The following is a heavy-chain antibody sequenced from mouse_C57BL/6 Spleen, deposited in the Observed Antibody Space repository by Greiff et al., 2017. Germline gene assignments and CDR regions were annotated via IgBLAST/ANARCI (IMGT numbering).Heavy chain of an antibody. Sequence: EVQLQESGPELVKPGASVKISCTASGYSFTDYNMNWVKQSNGKSLEWIGVINPNYGTTSYNQKFKVKATLTVDQSSSTAYMQLNSLTSDDSAVYDWARGDYYGSRHFDYWGQGTTLTVSS. V-gene: IGHV1-39*01. J-gene: IGHJ2*01. CDR2: INPNYGTT. CDR1: GYSFTDYN. CDR3: ARGDYYGSRHFDY. D-gene: IGHD1-1*01.